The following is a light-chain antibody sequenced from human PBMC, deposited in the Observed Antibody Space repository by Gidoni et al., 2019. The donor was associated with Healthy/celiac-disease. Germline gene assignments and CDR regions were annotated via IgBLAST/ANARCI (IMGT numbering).Light chain of an antibody. J-gene: IGKJ4*01. CDR1: QSVSSSY. V-gene: IGKV3-20*01. CDR3: QQYGSSPPVT. CDR2: GAY. Sequence: EIVFTQSPATWSLSPGERATLSCRASQSVSSSYLAWYQQKPGQAPRLLIYGAYSRATGIPDRFSGSGSGTDFTLTISRLEPEDFAVYYCQQYGSSPPVTFGGGTKVEIK.